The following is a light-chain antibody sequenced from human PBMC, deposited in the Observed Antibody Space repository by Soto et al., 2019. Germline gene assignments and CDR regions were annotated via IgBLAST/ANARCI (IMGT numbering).Light chain of an antibody. CDR2: GAS. CDR3: HQYGSAPKT. V-gene: IGKV3-20*01. Sequence: EIVMTQSPATLSLSPGERATLSCRARQSVSSNYLAWYQQKPRQPPRLLIYGASSRASGIPDRFSGSGAGTDFTLPISRLEPEDFAVYYCHQYGSAPKTFGQGTKVEIK. CDR1: QSVSSNY. J-gene: IGKJ1*01.